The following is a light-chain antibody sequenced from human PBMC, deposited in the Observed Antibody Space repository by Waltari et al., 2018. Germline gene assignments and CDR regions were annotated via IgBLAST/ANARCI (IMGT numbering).Light chain of an antibody. V-gene: IGKV1-5*03. CDR1: QSISSW. J-gene: IGKJ1*01. Sequence: DIQMTQSPSTLSASVGDRVTITCRASQSISSWLAWYQQKPGKAPKLLIYEASSLESGVPSMVSGGGYWTEFTLTISSLQPDDLETYYCQQYNDYSGTFGRGTKVEIK. CDR3: QQYNDYSGT. CDR2: EAS.